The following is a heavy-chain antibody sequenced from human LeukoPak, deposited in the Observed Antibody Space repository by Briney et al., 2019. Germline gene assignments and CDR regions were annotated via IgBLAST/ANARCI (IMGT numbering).Heavy chain of an antibody. D-gene: IGHD3-9*01. V-gene: IGHV4-59*02. Sequence: PETLSLTCTVSGDSASSYYWSWIRQPPGKRLEWIGCIYYSESATYNPSLKSRVTISLDTSKSQFFLKLSSVTAADTAVYYWARKLSFDLWGQGTLVTVSS. J-gene: IGHJ4*02. CDR2: IYYSESA. CDR1: GDSASSYY. CDR3: ARKLSFDL.